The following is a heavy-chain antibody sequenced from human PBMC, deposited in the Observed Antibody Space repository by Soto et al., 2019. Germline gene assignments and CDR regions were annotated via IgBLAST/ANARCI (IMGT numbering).Heavy chain of an antibody. CDR3: ARDKYRQQLGGNYYYIMDV. Sequence: QVQLVQSGAEVKKPGSSVKVSCKTSGGTFRTSAISWVRQAPGQGLEWMGGIMPVFPTPDYAQKFQGRATITEDESTSTAYMALSSLRSEDTAVYYCARDKYRQQLGGNYYYIMDVWGQGTTVTVSS. D-gene: IGHD2-2*02. V-gene: IGHV1-69*12. CDR2: IMPVFPTP. J-gene: IGHJ6*01. CDR1: GGTFRTSA.